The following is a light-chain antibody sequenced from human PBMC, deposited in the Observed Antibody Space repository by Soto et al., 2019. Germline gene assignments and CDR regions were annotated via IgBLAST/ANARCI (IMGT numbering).Light chain of an antibody. CDR3: QQRSNWLT. V-gene: IGKV3-11*01. CDR1: QSVSSY. CDR2: AAS. J-gene: IGKJ4*01. Sequence: EIVLTQSPATLSLSPGERATLSCRASQSVSSYLAWYQQKPGQAPRLLIYAASNRATGIPARFSGSGSGTDFTLTISILEPEDFACYYCQQRSNWLTFGGGTKVEIK.